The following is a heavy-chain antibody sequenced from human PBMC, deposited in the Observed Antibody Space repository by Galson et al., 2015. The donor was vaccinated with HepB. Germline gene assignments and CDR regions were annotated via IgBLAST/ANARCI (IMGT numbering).Heavy chain of an antibody. J-gene: IGHJ4*02. D-gene: IGHD3-3*01. CDR1: GFTFSSYG. CDR2: ISYDGSNK. CDR3: AKADRSITIFGVAAVDY. V-gene: IGHV3-30*18. Sequence: SLRLSCAASGFTFSSYGMHWVRQAPGKGLEWVAVISYDGSNKYYADSVKGRFTISRDNSKNTLYLQMNSLRAEDTAVYYCAKADRSITIFGVAAVDYWGQGTLVTVSS.